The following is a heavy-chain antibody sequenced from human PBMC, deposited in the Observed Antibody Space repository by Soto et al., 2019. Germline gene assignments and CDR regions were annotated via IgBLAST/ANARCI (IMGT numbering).Heavy chain of an antibody. CDR1: GYTFTHYY. CDR3: ARDLAAGYH. J-gene: IGHJ5*02. D-gene: IGHD6-13*01. CDR2: INPASGST. Sequence: QVQLVQSGAEVKKPGASVKLSCRTSGYTFTHYYIHWVRQAPGQGLEWLAIINPASGSTNYAQDFQGRVTLTMDTSTTTVYMELSGLRAEDTAIFYCARDLAAGYHWGQVTLVTVSS. V-gene: IGHV1-46*01.